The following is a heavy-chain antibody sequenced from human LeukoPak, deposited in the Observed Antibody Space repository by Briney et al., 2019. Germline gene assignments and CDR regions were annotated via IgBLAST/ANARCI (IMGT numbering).Heavy chain of an antibody. V-gene: IGHV3-30*03. Sequence: PGRSLRLSCAASGFTFSNYGMHWVRHAPGKGLEWVAFISYDGSNKFYADSVKGRFTISRDNSKNTLYLQMNSLRAGDTAVYYCKEVDFWGQGTLVTVSS. J-gene: IGHJ4*02. CDR3: KEVDF. CDR2: ISYDGSNK. CDR1: GFTFSNYG.